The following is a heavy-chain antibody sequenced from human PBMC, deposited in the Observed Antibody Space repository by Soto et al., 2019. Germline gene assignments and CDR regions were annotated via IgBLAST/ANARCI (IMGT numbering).Heavy chain of an antibody. V-gene: IGHV3-21*01. CDR1: GFTFRSYS. CDR2: ISSSSSYI. D-gene: IGHD6-19*01. J-gene: IGHJ5*02. Sequence: PGGSLRLSCAASGFTFRSYSMNWVRQAPGKGLEWVSSISSSSSYIYYADSVKGRFTISRDNAKNSLYLQMNSLRAEDTAVYYCAPHPIAVAGYWFEPWGQGTLVTVSS. CDR3: APHPIAVAGYWFEP.